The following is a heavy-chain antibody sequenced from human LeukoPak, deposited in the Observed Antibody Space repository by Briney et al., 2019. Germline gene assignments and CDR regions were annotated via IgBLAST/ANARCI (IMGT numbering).Heavy chain of an antibody. CDR2: ISSNGGST. CDR1: GFTFSSYA. Sequence: GGSLRLSCSASGFTFSSYAMHWVRQAPGKGLEYVSAISSNGGSTYYADSVKGRFTISRDNSKNTLYLQMSSLRAEDTAVYYCVNGSRSSSNLNWFDPWGQGTLVTVSS. J-gene: IGHJ5*02. V-gene: IGHV3-64D*09. CDR3: VNGSRSSSNLNWFDP. D-gene: IGHD6-13*01.